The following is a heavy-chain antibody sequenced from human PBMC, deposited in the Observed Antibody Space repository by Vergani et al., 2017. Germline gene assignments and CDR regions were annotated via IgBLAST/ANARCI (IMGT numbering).Heavy chain of an antibody. D-gene: IGHD3-3*01. Sequence: EVQLAESGGGFFQPGGSLRLSCSASGFSFNSYWMHWVRQVPGKGLLWVSRIKSDGSITAYADSVKGRFTIYKDNTMDMLSLQMNSLRPDDTAVYYCVRGGRGDHGDFWSRLGPWGQGTRVIVSS. V-gene: IGHV3-74*03. J-gene: IGHJ5*02. CDR3: VRGGRGDHGDFWSRLGP. CDR1: GFSFNSYW. CDR2: IKSDGSIT.